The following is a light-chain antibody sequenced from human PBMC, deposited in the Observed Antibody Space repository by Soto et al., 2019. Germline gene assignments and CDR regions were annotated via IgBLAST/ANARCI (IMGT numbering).Light chain of an antibody. CDR3: CSFALRSTLI. CDR1: SSDVGNYNL. Sequence: QSVLTQPASVSGSPGQSITISFTGTSSDVGNYNLVSWYQQYPGKAPKLMIYEGGKRPSGVSNRFSGSKSGNTASLTISGLQAEDEAEYYCCSFALRSTLIFVGGTKLTVL. CDR2: EGG. V-gene: IGLV2-23*01. J-gene: IGLJ2*01.